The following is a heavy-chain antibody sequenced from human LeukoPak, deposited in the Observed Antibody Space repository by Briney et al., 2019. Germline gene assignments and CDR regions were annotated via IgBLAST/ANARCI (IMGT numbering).Heavy chain of an antibody. J-gene: IGHJ4*02. D-gene: IGHD1-14*01. CDR1: GFTFSSYG. V-gene: IGHV3-23*01. CDR2: ISNSGGST. CDR3: AKPAKTDYADY. Sequence: PGGSLRLSCAASGFTFSSYGMSWVRQAPGKGLEWVSSISNSGGSTYHADSVKGRFTISRDNSKNALYLQMNSLRAEDTALYYCAKPAKTDYADYWGQGTLVTVSS.